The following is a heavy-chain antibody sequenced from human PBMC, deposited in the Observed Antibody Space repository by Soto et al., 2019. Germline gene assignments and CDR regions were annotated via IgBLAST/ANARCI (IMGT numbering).Heavy chain of an antibody. CDR3: ARDPSMIKYYYGMDV. CDR1: GFTFSSYA. J-gene: IGHJ6*02. CDR2: ISSNGGST. D-gene: IGHD3-22*01. Sequence: GGSLRLSCAASGFTFSSYAMHWVRQAPGKGLEYVSAISSNGGSTYYANSVKGRFTISRDNSKNTLYLQMGSLRAEDMAVYYCARDPSMIKYYYGMDVWGQGTKVTVSS. V-gene: IGHV3-64*01.